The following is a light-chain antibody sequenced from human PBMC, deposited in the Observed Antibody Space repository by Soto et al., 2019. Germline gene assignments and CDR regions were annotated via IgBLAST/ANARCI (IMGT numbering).Light chain of an antibody. J-gene: IGKJ5*01. CDR1: QSVGGN. CDR2: GAS. V-gene: IGKV3-20*01. Sequence: TVLTQSPVTLSLSPGERATLSCRASQSVGGNVAWNQQKPGQAPKLLISGASSRAPGIPDRFSGSGSGADFTLSISRLEPEDFALYYCQHYAAAPITFGQGTRLDI. CDR3: QHYAAAPIT.